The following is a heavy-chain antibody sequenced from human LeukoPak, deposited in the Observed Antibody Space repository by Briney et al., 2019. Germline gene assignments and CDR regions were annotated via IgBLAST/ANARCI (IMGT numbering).Heavy chain of an antibody. V-gene: IGHV3-23*01. D-gene: IGHD4-23*01. CDR3: AKDLDYGGYYYSYVMDV. Sequence: PGGSLRLSCAASGFTFSNYAMSWVRQAPGKGLEWVSTISSSGTTYYTDSVKGRFTISRDNSKNTLYLQMNSLRAEDTAVYYCAKDLDYGGYYYSYVMDVWGQGTTVTVSS. J-gene: IGHJ6*02. CDR2: ISSSGTT. CDR1: GFTFSNYA.